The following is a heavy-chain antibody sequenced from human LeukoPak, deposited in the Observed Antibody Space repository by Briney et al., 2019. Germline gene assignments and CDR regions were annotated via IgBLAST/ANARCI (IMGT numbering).Heavy chain of an antibody. CDR2: IYTSGST. Sequence: SETLSLTCTVSGGSISSGSYYWSWIRQPAGKGLEWIGRIYTSGSTNYNPSLKSRVTISVDTSKNQFSLKLSSVTAADTAVYYCARVRRVRGCSGGSCSSEFDYWGQGTLVTVSS. V-gene: IGHV4-61*02. CDR1: GGSISSGSYY. J-gene: IGHJ4*02. D-gene: IGHD2-15*01. CDR3: ARVRRVRGCSGGSCSSEFDY.